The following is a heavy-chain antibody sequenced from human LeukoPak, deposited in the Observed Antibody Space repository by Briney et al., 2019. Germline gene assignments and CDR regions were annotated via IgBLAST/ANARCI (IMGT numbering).Heavy chain of an antibody. D-gene: IGHD6-19*01. J-gene: IGHJ4*02. V-gene: IGHV4-4*07. CDR1: GGSISSYY. CDR3: AGRAQTTGWSFDY. Sequence: SETLSLTCIVSGGSISSYYWSWIRQPAGKGLEWIGQTHTSGSTNYNPSLKSRVAMSVDTSKNQFSLELSSVTAADTAVYYCAGRAQTTGWSFDYWGQGAPVTVSS. CDR2: THTSGST.